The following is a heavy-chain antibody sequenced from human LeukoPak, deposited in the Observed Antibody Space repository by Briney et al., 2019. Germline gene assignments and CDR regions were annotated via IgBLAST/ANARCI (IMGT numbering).Heavy chain of an antibody. J-gene: IGHJ6*02. Sequence: SATLSLTCTVSGGSISTYYTSWTRQPAGEGLEWIGRISYSGRTNYNPPLRSRVTMPAKTSKNHCFLKQRSVTAADPAGYYCAKLWGTARMDVWGQGTTVSVSS. CDR3: AKLWGTARMDV. CDR1: GGSISTYY. CDR2: ISYSGRT. D-gene: IGHD3-16*01. V-gene: IGHV4-4*07.